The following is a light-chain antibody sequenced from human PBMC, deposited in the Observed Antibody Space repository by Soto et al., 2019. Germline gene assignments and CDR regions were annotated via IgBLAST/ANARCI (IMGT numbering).Light chain of an antibody. CDR1: EGISNY. CDR3: QKYNSGGPLT. V-gene: IGKV1-27*01. Sequence: DIQMTQSPSSLSASIGDRVTITCRASEGISNYVAWFQQKPGKVPKLLIYAASTLQSGVPSRFRGCGSGTDFTLTISSLQPDDVASYFCQKYNSGGPLTFGGGTKVEIK. J-gene: IGKJ4*01. CDR2: AAS.